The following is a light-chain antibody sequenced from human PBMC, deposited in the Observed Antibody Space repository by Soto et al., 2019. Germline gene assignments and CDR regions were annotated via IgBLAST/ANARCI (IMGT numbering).Light chain of an antibody. V-gene: IGLV2-14*03. CDR2: DVT. CDR1: SSDVGGYNY. Sequence: QSALTQPASVSGSPGQSITISCTGTSSDVGGYNYVSWYQQHPGKAPKLMIYDVTNRPSGVSNRFSGSKSSNTASLTISGLQPEDEADYYCSSYTSSSSVIFGGGTKLTVL. CDR3: SSYTSSSSVI. J-gene: IGLJ2*01.